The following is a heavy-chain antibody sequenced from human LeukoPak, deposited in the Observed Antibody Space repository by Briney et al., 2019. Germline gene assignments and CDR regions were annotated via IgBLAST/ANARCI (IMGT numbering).Heavy chain of an antibody. J-gene: IGHJ4*02. Sequence: GGSLRLSCAASGFTFSSYSMNWVRQAPGKGLEWVSYISSCSSTIYYADSVKGRFTISRDNAKNSLYLQMNSLRAEDTAVYYCARGSVPDYWGQGTLVTVSS. V-gene: IGHV3-48*01. CDR2: ISSCSSTI. CDR3: ARGSVPDY. D-gene: IGHD3-10*02. CDR1: GFTFSSYS.